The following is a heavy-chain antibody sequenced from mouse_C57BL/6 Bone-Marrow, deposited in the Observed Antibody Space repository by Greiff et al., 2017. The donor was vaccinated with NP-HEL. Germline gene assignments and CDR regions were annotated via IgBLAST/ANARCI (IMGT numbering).Heavy chain of an antibody. CDR1: GYTFTSYW. J-gene: IGHJ4*01. CDR2: IDPSDSYT. CDR3: ARGSSTGDY. Sequence: VQLQQPGAELVKPGASVKLSCKASGYTFTSYWMQWVKQRPGQGLEWIGEIDPSDSYTNYNQKFKGKATLTVDTSSSTAYMQLSSLTSEDSAVYYCARGSSTGDYWGQGTSVTVSS. D-gene: IGHD1-1*01. V-gene: IGHV1-50*01.